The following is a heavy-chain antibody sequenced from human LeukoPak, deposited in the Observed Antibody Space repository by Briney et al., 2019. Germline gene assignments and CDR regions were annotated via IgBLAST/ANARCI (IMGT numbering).Heavy chain of an antibody. V-gene: IGHV3-74*01. J-gene: IGHJ4*02. Sequence: PGGSLRLSCAASGFTFWMHWVRQAPGKGLVWVSQINGDGSSLSYADSVKGRFIISRDNAKNTLYLQMNSLRAEDTAVYYCAEDGLSGSYSLDYWGQGTLVTVSS. CDR1: GFTFW. CDR2: INGDGSSL. D-gene: IGHD1-26*01. CDR3: AEDGLSGSYSLDY.